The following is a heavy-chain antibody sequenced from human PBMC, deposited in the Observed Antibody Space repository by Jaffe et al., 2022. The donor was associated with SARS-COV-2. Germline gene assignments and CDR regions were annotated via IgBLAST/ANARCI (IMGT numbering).Heavy chain of an antibody. V-gene: IGHV4-34*01. Sequence: QVQLQQWGAGLLKPSETLSLTCAVYGGSFSGYYWSWIRQPPGKGLEWIGEINHSGSTNYNPSLKSRVTISVDTSKNQFSLKLSSVTAADTAVYYCAREMLSYGSGSYVYFDYWGQGTLVTVSS. CDR3: AREMLSYGSGSYVYFDY. CDR1: GGSFSGYY. CDR2: INHSGST. D-gene: IGHD3-10*01. J-gene: IGHJ4*02.